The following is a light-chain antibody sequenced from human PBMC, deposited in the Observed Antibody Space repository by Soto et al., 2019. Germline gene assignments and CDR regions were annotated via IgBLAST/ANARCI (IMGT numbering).Light chain of an antibody. J-gene: IGKJ5*01. CDR3: QQYFDCPIT. CDR1: QSISST. Sequence: EIVMTQSPATLSVSPGERATLSCRASQSISSTLAWYQQKPGQAPRLLIYGASTRATGIPARFSGSGSGTEFTLTISSLQPEDFAVYYCQQYFDCPITFGQGTRLDVK. CDR2: GAS. V-gene: IGKV3-15*01.